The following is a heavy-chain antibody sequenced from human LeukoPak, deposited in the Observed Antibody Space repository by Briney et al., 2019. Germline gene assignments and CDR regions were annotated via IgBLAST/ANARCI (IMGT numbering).Heavy chain of an antibody. V-gene: IGHV4-34*01. J-gene: IGHJ1*01. Sequence: SETLSLTCAVYGGSFSGYYWSWIRQPPGKGLEWIGEINHSGSTNYNPSLKSRVTISVDTSKNQFSLKLSSVTAGDTAVYYCARGGVEPVVTQAAEYFQHWGQGTLVTVSS. CDR2: INHSGST. CDR3: ARGGVEPVVTQAAEYFQH. CDR1: GGSFSGYY. D-gene: IGHD4-23*01.